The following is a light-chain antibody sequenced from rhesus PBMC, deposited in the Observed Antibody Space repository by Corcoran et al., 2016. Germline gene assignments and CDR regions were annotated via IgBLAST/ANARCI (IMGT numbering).Light chain of an antibody. Sequence: DVQMTQSPSSLSASVGDRVTITCRASQGISSWLAWYQQKPGKAPKLLIYRASSLQRGVPSRFSGSGSGTDCTLTISSLQSEDFATYFCQQYKNVPYSFGQGTKVEI. CDR3: QQYKNVPYS. CDR2: RAS. V-gene: IGKV1-21*01. J-gene: IGKJ2*01. CDR1: QGISSW.